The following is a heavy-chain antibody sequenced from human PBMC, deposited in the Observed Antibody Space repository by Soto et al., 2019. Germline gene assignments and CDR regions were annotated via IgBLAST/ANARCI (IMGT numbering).Heavy chain of an antibody. Sequence: QLQLQESGPGLVKPSETLSLTCIVSGGSITRNNHYWGWIRQSPGKGLEWIGSILYSGSTNYNPSLKSRVALSVEPSKIQFTLKTSSVTAADSALYYCARLGSSGWYQGSYCDYGGQGTLVTVSS. CDR2: ILYSGST. CDR1: GGSITRNNHY. V-gene: IGHV4-39*01. J-gene: IGHJ4*02. D-gene: IGHD6-19*01. CDR3: ARLGSSGWYQGSYCDY.